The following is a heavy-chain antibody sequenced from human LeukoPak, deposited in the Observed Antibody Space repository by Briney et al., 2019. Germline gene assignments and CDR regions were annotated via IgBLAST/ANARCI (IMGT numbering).Heavy chain of an antibody. V-gene: IGHV3-30*18. CDR3: AKDKYYSSGTFFDY. J-gene: IGHJ4*02. D-gene: IGHD3-10*01. Sequence: PGGSLRLSCAASGFTFSSYSMNWVRQAPGKGLEWVAVISKDGSNKYYADSVKGRFTISRDNSKNTLYLEMNSLRAEDTAVYYCAKDKYYSSGTFFDYWGQGTLVTVSS. CDR2: ISKDGSNK. CDR1: GFTFSSYS.